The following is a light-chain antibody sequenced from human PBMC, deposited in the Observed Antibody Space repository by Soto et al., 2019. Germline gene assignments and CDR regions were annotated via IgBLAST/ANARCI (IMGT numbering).Light chain of an antibody. CDR2: AAS. CDR3: EQSYSTPRDT. Sequence: DIQMTQSLACLSASVGDRVSVTYRASQSISSYLNWYQQKPGKAPKLLIYAASSLQSGVPSRFSGSGSGTDFSLTISSLQPEDFATYYCEQSYSTPRDTFGQGTKLEIK. J-gene: IGKJ2*01. CDR1: QSISSY. V-gene: IGKV1-39*01.